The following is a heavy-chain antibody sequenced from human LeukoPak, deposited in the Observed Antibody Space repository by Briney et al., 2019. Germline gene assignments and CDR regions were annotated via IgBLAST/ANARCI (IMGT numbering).Heavy chain of an antibody. CDR1: GGTFSSYA. CDR3: ATGRPVEIVVVITTHAEYFQH. J-gene: IGHJ1*01. D-gene: IGHD3-22*01. V-gene: IGHV1-69*04. CDR2: IIPILGIA. Sequence: ASVKVSCKASGGTFSSYAISWVRQAPGQGLEWMGRIIPILGIANYAQKFQGRVTITADKSTSTAYMELSSLRSEDTAVYYCATGRPVEIVVVITTHAEYFQHWGQGTLVTVSS.